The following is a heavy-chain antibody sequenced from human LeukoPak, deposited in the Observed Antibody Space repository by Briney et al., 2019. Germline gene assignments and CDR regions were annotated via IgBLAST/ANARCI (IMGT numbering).Heavy chain of an antibody. Sequence: GGSLRLSCAASGFTFSSYGMHWVRQAPGKGLEWVALIWYDGSSKYYPDSVKGRFTISRDNSKNTLYLQMNSLRAEETAVYYCAKAPRLELRNYMDVWGKGTTVTVSS. V-gene: IGHV3-33*06. J-gene: IGHJ6*03. D-gene: IGHD1-7*01. CDR1: GFTFSSYG. CDR3: AKAPRLELRNYMDV. CDR2: IWYDGSSK.